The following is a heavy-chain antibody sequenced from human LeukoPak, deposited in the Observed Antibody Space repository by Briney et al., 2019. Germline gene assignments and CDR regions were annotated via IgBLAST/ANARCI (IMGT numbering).Heavy chain of an antibody. V-gene: IGHV3-15*01. CDR1: GFTFSSNW. D-gene: IGHD6-13*01. CDR3: TTGWGGAAAAKGYYYYGMDV. J-gene: IGHJ6*02. Sequence: PGGSLRLSCAASGFTFSSNWMSWVRQAPGKGLEWVGRIKSKTDGGTTDYAAPVKGRFTISRDDSKNTLYLQMNSLKTEDTAVYYCTTGWGGAAAAKGYYYYGMDVWGQGTTVTVSS. CDR2: IKSKTDGGTT.